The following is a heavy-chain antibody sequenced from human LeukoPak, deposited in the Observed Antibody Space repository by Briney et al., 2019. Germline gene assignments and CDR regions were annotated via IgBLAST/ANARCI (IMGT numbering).Heavy chain of an antibody. J-gene: IGHJ3*02. CDR2: ISSSSSYI. V-gene: IGHV3-21*01. Sequence: GGSLRLSCAASGFTFSSYSMNWVRQAPGKGLEWVSSISSSSSYIYYADSVKGRFTITRDNAKNSLYLQMNSLRAEDTAVYYCARALDYYDSSGYYVICAFDIWGQGTMVTVSS. CDR1: GFTFSSYS. D-gene: IGHD3-22*01. CDR3: ARALDYYDSSGYYVICAFDI.